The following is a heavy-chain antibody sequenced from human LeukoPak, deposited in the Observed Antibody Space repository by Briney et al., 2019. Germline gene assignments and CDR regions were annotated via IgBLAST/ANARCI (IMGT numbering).Heavy chain of an antibody. J-gene: IGHJ3*02. V-gene: IGHV3-48*03. CDR1: GFTFSSYE. CDR2: ISSSGSTI. D-gene: IGHD3-22*01. Sequence: GGSLRLSCAASGFTFSSYEMNWVRQAPGKGLEWVSYISSSGSTIYYADSVTGRFTISRDNAKNSLYLQMNSLGAEDTAVYYCARNPVVVIMDDAFDIWGQGTMVTVSS. CDR3: ARNPVVVIMDDAFDI.